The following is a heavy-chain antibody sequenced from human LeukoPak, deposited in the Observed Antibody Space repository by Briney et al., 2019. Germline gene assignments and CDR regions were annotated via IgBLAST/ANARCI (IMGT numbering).Heavy chain of an antibody. V-gene: IGHV4-39*01. CDR3: ASGLYSSSWPYYYYYMDV. Sequence: PSETLSLTCTVSGGSISSSSYYWGWIRPPLGKGLEWIGSIYYSGSTYYNPSLKSRVTISVDTSKNQFSLKLSSVTAADTAVYYCASGLYSSSWPYYYYYMDVWGKGTTVTVSS. D-gene: IGHD6-13*01. CDR2: IYYSGST. J-gene: IGHJ6*03. CDR1: GGSISSSSYY.